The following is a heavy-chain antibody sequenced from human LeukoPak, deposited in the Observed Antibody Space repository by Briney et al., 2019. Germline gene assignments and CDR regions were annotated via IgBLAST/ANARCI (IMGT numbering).Heavy chain of an antibody. V-gene: IGHV3-23*01. CDR2: VGRSGVDT. CDR1: GFTFSSYA. J-gene: IGHJ4*02. CDR3: VKHSGGVYGNSDS. Sequence: GGSLRLSCVASGFTFSSYAVSWFRQAPGKGLKWVSTVGRSGVDTYYADSVRGRFTISKDSSKNTLQMNRLSAEDTAIYYCVKHSGGVYGNSDSWGQGILVTVSS. D-gene: IGHD1-1*01.